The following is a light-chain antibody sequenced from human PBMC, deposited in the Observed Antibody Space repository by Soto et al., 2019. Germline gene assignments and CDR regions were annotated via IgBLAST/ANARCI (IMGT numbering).Light chain of an antibody. V-gene: IGLV2-14*01. CDR3: SSFGSSTTWL. CDR1: SSDVGGYDY. CDR2: EVI. J-gene: IGLJ3*02. Sequence: QSVLAQLASVSGSPGQSITISYTKTSSDVGGYDYVSWYQQHPGKAPKVIIFEVINRPSGVSNRFSGSKSGNMASLTISGLQAEDEADYYCSSFGSSTTWLFGGGTKVTVL.